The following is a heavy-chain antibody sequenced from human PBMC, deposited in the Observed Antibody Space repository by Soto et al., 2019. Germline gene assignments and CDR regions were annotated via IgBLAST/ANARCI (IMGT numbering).Heavy chain of an antibody. CDR2: INNAGTT. CDR3: VRENYYYGMDV. J-gene: IGHJ6*02. Sequence: EVQLVESGGTLVQPGGSLKLSCAASGFDASVNFMTWVRQAPGKGLEWVSAINNAGTTFYADSVKGRFTISRDDSKNTLFLQMNSLRVEEPAMYYCVRENYYYGMDVWGQGTAVTVSS. CDR1: GFDASVNF. V-gene: IGHV3-66*01.